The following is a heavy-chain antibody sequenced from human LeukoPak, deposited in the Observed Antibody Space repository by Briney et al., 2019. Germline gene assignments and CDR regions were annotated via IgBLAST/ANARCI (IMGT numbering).Heavy chain of an antibody. CDR1: GFTFSSYA. V-gene: IGHV3-64D*09. J-gene: IGHJ4*02. CDR3: VKPQPGGGFDY. Sequence: PGGSLRLSCAASGFTFSSYAMHWVRQAPGKGLEYVSAISSNGGSTYYADSVKGRFTISRDNSKNTLYLQMSSLRAEDTAVYYCVKPQPGGGFDYWGQGTLVTVSS. CDR2: ISSNGGST. D-gene: IGHD1-14*01.